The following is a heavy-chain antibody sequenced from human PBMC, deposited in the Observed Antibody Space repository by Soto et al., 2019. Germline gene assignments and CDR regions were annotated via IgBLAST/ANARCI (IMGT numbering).Heavy chain of an antibody. Sequence: PGGSLRLSCAASGFTVSSNYMSWVRQAPGKGLEWVSVIYSGGSTYYADSVKGRFTISRDNSKNTLYLQMNSLRAEDTAVYYCARDRVATVTYGMDVWGQGTTVTVSS. D-gene: IGHD4-4*01. V-gene: IGHV3-53*01. CDR1: GFTVSSNY. CDR3: ARDRVATVTYGMDV. CDR2: IYSGGST. J-gene: IGHJ6*02.